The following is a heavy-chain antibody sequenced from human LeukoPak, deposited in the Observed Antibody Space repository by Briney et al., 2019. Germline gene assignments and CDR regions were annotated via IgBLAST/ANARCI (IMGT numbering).Heavy chain of an antibody. CDR1: GSTFSSYA. D-gene: IGHD1-26*01. CDR3: ARRRGGRESGSYLRNWFDP. Sequence: ASVKVSCKASGSTFSSYAISWVRQAPGQGLEWMGRIIPILGIANYAQKFQGRVTITADKSTSTAYMELSSLRSEDTAVYYCARRRGGRESGSYLRNWFDPWGQGTLVTVSS. CDR2: IIPILGIA. J-gene: IGHJ5*02. V-gene: IGHV1-69*04.